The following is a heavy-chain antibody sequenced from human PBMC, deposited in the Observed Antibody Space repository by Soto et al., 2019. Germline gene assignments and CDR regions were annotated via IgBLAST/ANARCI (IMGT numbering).Heavy chain of an antibody. J-gene: IGHJ4*02. V-gene: IGHV1-24*01. CDR3: ARGVGGTLVYFDY. CDR1: GYTLTELS. Sequence: ASVKVSCKVSGYTLTELSMHWVRQAPGKGLEYMGGFDPEDGEIIYAPKFQGRVTMTEDTSTDTTYMVLSSLGSEDTAMYYCARGVGGTLVYFDYWGQGALVTVSS. D-gene: IGHD2-15*01. CDR2: FDPEDGEI.